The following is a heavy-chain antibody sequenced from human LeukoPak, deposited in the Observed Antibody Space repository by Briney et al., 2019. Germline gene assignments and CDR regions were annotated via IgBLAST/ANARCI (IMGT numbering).Heavy chain of an antibody. V-gene: IGHV3-66*02. J-gene: IGHJ4*02. Sequence: ETLSLTCAVYGGSFSGYYWSWIRQPPGKGLEWVSVIYSGGSTYYADSVKGRFTISRDNSKNTLYLQMNSLRAEDTAVYYCASEGGYDFWSGYYRGAFDYWGQGTLVTVSS. D-gene: IGHD3-3*01. CDR1: GGSFSGYY. CDR3: ASEGGYDFWSGYYRGAFDY. CDR2: IYSGGST.